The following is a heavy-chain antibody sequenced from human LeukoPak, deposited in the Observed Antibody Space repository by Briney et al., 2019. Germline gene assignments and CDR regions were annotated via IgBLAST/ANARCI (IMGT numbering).Heavy chain of an antibody. V-gene: IGHV1-18*01. Sequence: ASVKVSXKASGYTFTSYGISWVRQAPGQGLEWMGWISAYNGNTNYAQKLQGRVTMTTDTSTSTAYMELRSLRSDDTAVYYCARVPTVRGVIISRWFDPWGQGTLVTVSS. J-gene: IGHJ5*02. D-gene: IGHD3-10*01. CDR3: ARVPTVRGVIISRWFDP. CDR1: GYTFTSYG. CDR2: ISAYNGNT.